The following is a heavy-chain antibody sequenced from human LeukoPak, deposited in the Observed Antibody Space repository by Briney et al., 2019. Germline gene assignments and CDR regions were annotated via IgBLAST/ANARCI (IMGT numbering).Heavy chain of an antibody. J-gene: IGHJ4*02. D-gene: IGHD3-10*01. CDR2: INPSGGST. CDR3: ARDGGYYYGSGSYSN. CDR1: GYTFTSYY. V-gene: IGHV1-46*01. Sequence: ASVKVSCKASGYTFTSYYMHWVRQAPGQGLEWMGIINPSGGSTSYAQKFQGRVTMTRDTSISTAYMELSRLRSDDTAVYYCARDGGYYYGSGSYSNWGQGTLVTVSS.